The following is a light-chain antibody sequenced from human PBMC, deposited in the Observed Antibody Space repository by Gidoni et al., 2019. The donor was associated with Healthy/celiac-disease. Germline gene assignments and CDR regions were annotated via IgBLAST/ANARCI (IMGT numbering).Light chain of an antibody. J-gene: IGLJ2*01. V-gene: IGLV2-8*01. CDR2: EVS. CDR3: SSYAGSNNLV. Sequence: ALPQPPSASGSPGQPVTISCTGTSSDVGGYTHVSWYQQHTGQAPKLMIYEVSKRPSGVPDRFFGSKSGNTSSLTVSGLQAEDEADYYCSSYAGSNNLVFGGGTKLTVL. CDR1: SSDVGGYTH.